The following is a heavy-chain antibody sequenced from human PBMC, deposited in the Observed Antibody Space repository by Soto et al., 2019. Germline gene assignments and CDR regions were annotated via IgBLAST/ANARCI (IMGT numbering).Heavy chain of an antibody. CDR1: GGSISSGGYY. Sequence: PSETLSLTCTVSGGSISSGGYYWSWIRQHPGKGLEWIGYIYYSGSTYYNPSLKSRVTISVDTSKNQLSLKLSSVTAADTAVYYCARIRTYYYDSSGYYDYWGQGTLVTVSS. V-gene: IGHV4-31*03. D-gene: IGHD3-22*01. CDR3: ARIRTYYYDSSGYYDY. CDR2: IYYSGST. J-gene: IGHJ4*02.